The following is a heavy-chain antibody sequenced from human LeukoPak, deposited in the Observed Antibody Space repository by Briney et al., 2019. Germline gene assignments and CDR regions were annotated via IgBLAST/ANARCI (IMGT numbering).Heavy chain of an antibody. CDR3: ATVTDYYDSSGYYRPGAFDI. V-gene: IGHV1-24*01. CDR2: FDPEDGET. D-gene: IGHD3-22*01. Sequence: ASVKVSCKVSGYTLTELSMHWVRQAPGKGLEWMGGFDPEDGETIYAQKFQGRVTMTEDTSTDTAYMELSSLRSEDTAVYYCATVTDYYDSSGYYRPGAFDIWGQGTMVTVSS. CDR1: GYTLTELS. J-gene: IGHJ3*02.